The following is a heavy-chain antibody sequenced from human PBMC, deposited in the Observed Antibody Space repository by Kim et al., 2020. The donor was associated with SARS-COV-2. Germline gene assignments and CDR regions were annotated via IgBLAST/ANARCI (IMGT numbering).Heavy chain of an antibody. D-gene: IGHD5-18*01. CDR3: ARDRGTAMAGAVFDY. CDR1: GFTFSSYG. Sequence: GGSLRLSCAASGFTFSSYGMHWVRQAPGKGLEWVAVISYDGSNKYYADSVKGRFTISRDNSKNTLYLQMNSLRAEDTAVYYCARDRGTAMAGAVFDYWGQGTLVTVSS. V-gene: IGHV3-33*05. J-gene: IGHJ4*02. CDR2: ISYDGSNK.